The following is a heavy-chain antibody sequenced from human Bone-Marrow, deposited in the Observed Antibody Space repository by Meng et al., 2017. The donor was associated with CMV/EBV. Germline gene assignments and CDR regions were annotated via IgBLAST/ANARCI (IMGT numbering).Heavy chain of an antibody. J-gene: IGHJ4*02. D-gene: IGHD1-26*01. CDR1: GCSISSGGSS. Sequence: LTCPVSGCSISSGGSSCSWIRQHPGKGLEWIGYIYYSGSTYYNPSPKSRVTISVDTSKNQFSLKLSSVTAADTAVYYCARVNSGRFDYWGQGTLVTVSS. CDR2: IYYSGST. CDR3: ARVNSGRFDY. V-gene: IGHV4-31*03.